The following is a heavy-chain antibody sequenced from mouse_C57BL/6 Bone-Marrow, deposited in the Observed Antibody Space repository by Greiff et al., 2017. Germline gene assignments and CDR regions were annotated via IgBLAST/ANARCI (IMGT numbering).Heavy chain of an antibody. Sequence: VQLKESGPELVKPGASVKMSCKASGYTFTDYNMHWVKQSHGKSLEWIGYINPNNGGTSYNQKFKGKATLTVNKSSSTAYMELRSLTSEDSAVYYCARWGYYYGSNFDYWGQGTTLTVSS. D-gene: IGHD1-1*01. CDR1: GYTFTDYN. V-gene: IGHV1-22*01. J-gene: IGHJ2*01. CDR2: INPNNGGT. CDR3: ARWGYYYGSNFDY.